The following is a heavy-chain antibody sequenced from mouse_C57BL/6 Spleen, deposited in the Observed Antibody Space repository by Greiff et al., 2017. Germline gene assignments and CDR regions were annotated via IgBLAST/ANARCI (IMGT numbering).Heavy chain of an antibody. CDR2: IRSKSNNYAT. D-gene: IGHD4-1*01. CDR1: GFSFNTYA. Sequence: EVQLVESGGGLVQPKGSLKLSCAASGFSFNTYAMNWVRQAPGKGLEWVARIRSKSNNYATYYADSVKDRFTISRDDSESMLYLQMNNLKTEDTAMYYCVRHGWDYWYFDVWGTGTTVTVSS. V-gene: IGHV10-1*01. CDR3: VRHGWDYWYFDV. J-gene: IGHJ1*03.